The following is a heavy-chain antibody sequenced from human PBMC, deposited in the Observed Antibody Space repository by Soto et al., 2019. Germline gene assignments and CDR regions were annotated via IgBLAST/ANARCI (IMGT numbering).Heavy chain of an antibody. CDR1: GGTLSSYA. Sequence: SVKVSCKASGGTLSSYAISWVRQAPGQGLEWMGGIIPIFGTANYAQKFQGRVTITADESTSTAYMELSSLRSEDTAVYYCARDLFVSSGYWDPFGYYYYGMYVWGQGSTVTVSS. CDR3: ARDLFVSSGYWDPFGYYYYGMYV. V-gene: IGHV1-69*13. D-gene: IGHD3-22*01. J-gene: IGHJ6*02. CDR2: IIPIFGTA.